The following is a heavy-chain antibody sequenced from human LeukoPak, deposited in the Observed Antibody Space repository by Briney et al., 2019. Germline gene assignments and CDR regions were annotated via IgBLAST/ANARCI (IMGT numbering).Heavy chain of an antibody. D-gene: IGHD6-13*01. J-gene: IGHJ4*02. V-gene: IGHV4-39*01. Sequence: PSETLSLTCTVSGGSFSSSSYYWSWLRQPPGKGLKWIGSIYYSGTTYSIPSPKSRITISVDTSKSQFSLKLNSVTAADTAVYYCARHGGAAAAIDYWGQGTLVTVSS. CDR3: ARHGGAAAAIDY. CDR2: IYYSGTT. CDR1: GGSFSSSSYY.